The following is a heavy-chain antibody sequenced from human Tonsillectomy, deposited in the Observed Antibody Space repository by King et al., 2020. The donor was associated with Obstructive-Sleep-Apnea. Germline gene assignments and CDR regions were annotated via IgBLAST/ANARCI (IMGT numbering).Heavy chain of an antibody. D-gene: IGHD3-10*02. J-gene: IGHJ5*02. CDR1: GFAFRTYA. Sequence: EVQLVESGGGLVQPGGSLRLSCAASGFAFRTYAMNWVRQAPGKGLEWVSGISGRCGSNYYADSVKGRVTISRYKSKNTLYLKMNSLRAADTAVYYCAKDSGLMFATIENWFDPWGQGTLVTVSS. CDR2: ISGRCGSN. CDR3: AKDSGLMFATIENWFDP. V-gene: IGHV3-23*04.